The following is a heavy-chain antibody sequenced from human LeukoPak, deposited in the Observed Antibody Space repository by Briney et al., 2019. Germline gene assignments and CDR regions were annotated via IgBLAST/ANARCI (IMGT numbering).Heavy chain of an antibody. Sequence: ASVKASCKASGGTFSSYAISWVRQAPGQGLEWMGRIIPILGIANYAQKFQGRVTITADKSTSTAYMELSSLRSEDTAVYYCVLSVAGSLYYFDYWGQGTLVTVSS. CDR2: IIPILGIA. J-gene: IGHJ4*02. V-gene: IGHV1-69*04. CDR1: GGTFSSYA. CDR3: VLSVAGSLYYFDY. D-gene: IGHD6-19*01.